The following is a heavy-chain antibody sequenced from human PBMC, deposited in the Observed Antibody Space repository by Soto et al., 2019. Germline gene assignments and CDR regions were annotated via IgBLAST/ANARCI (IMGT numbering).Heavy chain of an antibody. Sequence: GTSVNVSCKASGYTFTSYDTNWVRQATGQGLEWMGWMNPNSGNTGYAQKFQGRVTMTRNTSISTAYMELSSLRSEDTAVYYCARIRYQLLYYYYYMDVWGKGTTVTVSS. CDR1: GYTFTSYD. CDR2: MNPNSGNT. V-gene: IGHV1-8*01. D-gene: IGHD2-2*01. J-gene: IGHJ6*03. CDR3: ARIRYQLLYYYYYMDV.